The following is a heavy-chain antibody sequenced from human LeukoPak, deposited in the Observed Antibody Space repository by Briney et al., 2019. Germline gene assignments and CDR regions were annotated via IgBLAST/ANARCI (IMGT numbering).Heavy chain of an antibody. CDR1: AGSINSYY. CDR3: ARPVGGYYDGRGAFEI. V-gene: IGHV4-4*07. CDR2: IHASGST. D-gene: IGHD3-22*01. Sequence: SETLSLTCTVSAGSINSYYWNWIRQPAGKGLEWIGRIHASGSTNYNPSLKSRVIMSLDTSKKQFSLKLSSVSAADTAVYYCARPVGGYYDGRGAFEIWGQGTMVTVSS. J-gene: IGHJ3*02.